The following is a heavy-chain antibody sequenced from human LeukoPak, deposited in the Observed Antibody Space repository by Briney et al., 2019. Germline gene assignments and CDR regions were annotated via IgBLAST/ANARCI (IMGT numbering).Heavy chain of an antibody. CDR3: AGQPSIHNYYDSSGYQS. CDR2: INHSGST. D-gene: IGHD3-22*01. CDR1: GYSISSGYY. Sequence: PSETLSLTCTVSGYSISSGYYWSWIRQPPGKGLEWIGEINHSGSTNYNPSLKSRVTISVDTSKNQFSLKLSSVTAADTAVYYCAGQPSIHNYYDSSGYQSWGQGTLVTVSS. V-gene: IGHV4-38-2*02. J-gene: IGHJ4*02.